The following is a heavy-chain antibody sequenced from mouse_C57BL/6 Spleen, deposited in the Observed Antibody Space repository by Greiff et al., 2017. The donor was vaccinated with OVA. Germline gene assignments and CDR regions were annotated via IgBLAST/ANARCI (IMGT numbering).Heavy chain of an antibody. J-gene: IGHJ4*01. CDR1: GYSITSGYY. D-gene: IGHD1-1*01. Sequence: EVKLVESGPGLVKPSQSLSLTCSVTGYSITSGYYWNWIRQFPGNKLEWMGYISYDGSNNYNPSLKNRISITRDTSKNQFFLKLNSVTTEDTATYYCARGSITTVVAPQYYAMDYWGQGTSVTVSS. CDR2: ISYDGSN. V-gene: IGHV3-6*01. CDR3: ARGSITTVVAPQYYAMDY.